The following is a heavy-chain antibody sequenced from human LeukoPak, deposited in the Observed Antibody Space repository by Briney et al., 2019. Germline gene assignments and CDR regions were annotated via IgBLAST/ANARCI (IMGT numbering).Heavy chain of an antibody. V-gene: IGHV1-69*13. D-gene: IGHD3-22*01. CDR3: ARSPANYDSSGYSDY. J-gene: IGHJ4*02. CDR1: GGTFSSYA. CDR2: IIPIFGTA. Sequence: ASVKVSCKASGGTFSSYAISWVRQAPGQGLEWMGGIIPIFGTANYAQKFQGRVTITADESTSTAYMELSSLRSEDTAVYYCARSPANYDSSGYSDYWGQGTLVTVSS.